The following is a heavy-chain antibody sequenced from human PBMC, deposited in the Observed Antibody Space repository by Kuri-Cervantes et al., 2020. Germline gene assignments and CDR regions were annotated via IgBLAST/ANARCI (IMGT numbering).Heavy chain of an antibody. CDR3: ASDDYGMDV. J-gene: IGHJ6*02. CDR2: ISYDGSNK. Sequence: GGSLRLSCAASGFTFSSYGMHWVRQAPGKGLEWVAVISYDGSNKYYADSVKGRFTISRDNAKNSLYLQMNSLRAEDTAVYYCASDDYGMDVWGQGDTVTVSS. V-gene: IGHV3-30*03. CDR1: GFTFSSYG.